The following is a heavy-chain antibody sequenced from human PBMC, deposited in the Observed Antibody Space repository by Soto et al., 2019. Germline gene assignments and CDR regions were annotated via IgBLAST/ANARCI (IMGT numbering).Heavy chain of an antibody. J-gene: IGHJ4*02. CDR3: ARGGQNGYYDSRAMVDY. V-gene: IGHV1-18*01. CDR2: ISAYNGNT. CDR1: GYTFTSYG. D-gene: IGHD3-22*01. Sequence: ASXKVSCKSSGYTFTSYGISCVRQSPGQGLEWMGWISAYNGNTNYAQKLQGRVTMTTDTSTSTAYMELRSLRSDDKAVYYCARGGQNGYYDSRAMVDYWGQGTLVTVSS.